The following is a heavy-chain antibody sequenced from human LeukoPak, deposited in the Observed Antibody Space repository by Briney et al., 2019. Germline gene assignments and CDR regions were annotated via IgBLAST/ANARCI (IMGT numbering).Heavy chain of an antibody. D-gene: IGHD3-9*01. CDR1: GYSISSGYY. CDR3: ARGGLRYFDWLYNWFDP. V-gene: IGHV4-38-2*01. CDR2: IYHSGST. Sequence: PSETLPLTCAVSGYSISSGYYWGWIRQPPGKGLQWIGSIYHSGSTYYNPSLKSRVTISVDTSKNQFSLKLSSVTAADTAVYYCARGGLRYFDWLYNWFDPWGQGTLVTVSS. J-gene: IGHJ5*02.